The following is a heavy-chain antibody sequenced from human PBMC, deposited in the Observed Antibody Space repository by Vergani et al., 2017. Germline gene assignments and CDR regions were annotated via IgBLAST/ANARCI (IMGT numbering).Heavy chain of an antibody. CDR1: SHTFQTYG. V-gene: IGHV1-18*01. D-gene: IGHD1-1*01. Sequence: QVQLVQSGAELKKPGASVSVSCKGSSHTFQTYGISWVRQAPGKGLEWMAWIRPYTGHTNYAQKFQDRVTMTADTSTNTAYMELRSLRSDDTAVYFGARVAPSNSEVTPTAFDVWRQGTMVTVSS. CDR3: ARVAPSNSEVTPTAFDV. J-gene: IGHJ3*01. CDR2: IRPYTGHT.